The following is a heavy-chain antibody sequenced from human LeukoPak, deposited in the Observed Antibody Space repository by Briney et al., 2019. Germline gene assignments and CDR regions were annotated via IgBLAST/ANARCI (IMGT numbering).Heavy chain of an antibody. J-gene: IGHJ4*02. D-gene: IGHD3-22*01. CDR1: GFTFSSYG. CDR2: IRYDGSNK. CDR3: ARGTSSSDYSRLYYFDY. Sequence: PGGSLRLSCAASGFTFSSYGMRWVRQAPGKGLEWVAFIRYDGSNKYYADSVKGRFTISRDNSMNSLSLQMNSLRAEDTAVYYCARGTSSSDYSRLYYFDYWGQGTLVTVSS. V-gene: IGHV3-30*02.